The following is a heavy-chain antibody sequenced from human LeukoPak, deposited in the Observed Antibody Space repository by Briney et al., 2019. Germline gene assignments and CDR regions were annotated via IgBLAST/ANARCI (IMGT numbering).Heavy chain of an antibody. V-gene: IGHV3-21*01. D-gene: IGHD3-10*01. Sequence: GGSLRLSCAASGFTFSSYSMNWVRQAPGKGLEWVSSISSSSSYIYYADSVKGRFTTSRDNAKNSLYLQMNSLRAEDTAVYYCARDMVRGVIASMDVWGKGTTVTVSS. CDR2: ISSSSSYI. J-gene: IGHJ6*04. CDR1: GFTFSSYS. CDR3: ARDMVRGVIASMDV.